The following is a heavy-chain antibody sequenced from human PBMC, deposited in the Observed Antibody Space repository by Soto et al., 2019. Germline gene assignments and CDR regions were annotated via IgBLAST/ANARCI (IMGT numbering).Heavy chain of an antibody. V-gene: IGHV3-21*01. D-gene: IGHD4-17*01. CDR3: ARADSPYGDYGERDLGSYYYMDV. CDR2: ISSSSSYI. CDR1: GFTFSSYS. Sequence: GGSLRLSCAASGFTFSSYSMNWVRQAPGKGLEWVSSISSSSSYIYYADSVKGRFTISRDNAKNSLYLQMNSLRAEDTAVYYCARADSPYGDYGERDLGSYYYMDVWGKGTTVTVSS. J-gene: IGHJ6*03.